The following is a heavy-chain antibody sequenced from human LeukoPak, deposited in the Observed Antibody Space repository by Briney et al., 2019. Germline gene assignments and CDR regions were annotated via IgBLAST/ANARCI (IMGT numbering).Heavy chain of an antibody. CDR3: ARDLTPPYYYGSGSHLDY. J-gene: IGHJ4*02. CDR2: INHSGST. V-gene: IGHV4-34*01. D-gene: IGHD3-10*01. Sequence: SETLSLTCAVYGGSFRGYYWSWIRQPPGKGLEWIGEINHSGSTNYNPSLKSRVTISVDTSKNQFSLKLSSVTAADTAVYYCARDLTPPYYYGSGSHLDYWGQGTLVTVSS. CDR1: GGSFRGYY.